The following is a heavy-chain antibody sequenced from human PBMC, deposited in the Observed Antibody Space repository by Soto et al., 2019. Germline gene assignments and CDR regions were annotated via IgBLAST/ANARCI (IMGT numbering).Heavy chain of an antibody. CDR1: EFTFANAW. V-gene: IGHV3-15*01. CDR3: TSLYYGH. J-gene: IGHJ4*02. D-gene: IGHD4-17*01. Sequence: EVQLVESGGDLVKPGGSLRLSCAASEFTFANAWISWVRQAPGKGLEWVGRIKSKADGGTTDYAAPVKGRFTFLRDESQNTLYLQMNSLKTEDTAVYYCTSLYYGHWGQGTLVTVSS. CDR2: IKSKADGGTT.